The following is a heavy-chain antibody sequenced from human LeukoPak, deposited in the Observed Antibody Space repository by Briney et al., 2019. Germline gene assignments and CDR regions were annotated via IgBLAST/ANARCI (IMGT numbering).Heavy chain of an antibody. Sequence: PGGSLRLSCAASGFIFNTYAMSGVRQAPGKELEWVSTIRGSGESTHYADSVQGRFTISRDNSLYTVYLQMDSLRGDDTAVYYCAKDRISYTTSPGELSHWGQGTLVIVSS. J-gene: IGHJ4*02. CDR3: AKDRISYTTSPGELSH. V-gene: IGHV3-23*01. CDR1: GFIFNTYA. D-gene: IGHD3-10*01. CDR2: IRGSGEST.